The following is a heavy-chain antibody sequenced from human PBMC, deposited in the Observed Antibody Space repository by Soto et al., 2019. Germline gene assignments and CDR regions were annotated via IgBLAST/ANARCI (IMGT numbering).Heavy chain of an antibody. CDR3: ARVLGEVSAM. D-gene: IGHD2-21*02. V-gene: IGHV3-21*01. J-gene: IGHJ4*02. Sequence: EVQLVESGGDLVKPGGSLRLSCAASGFPLRSSSMNWVRQAPGKGLEWLSSISSSSSYIFYADSVKGRFTISRDNAKNSLYLQMNSLRAEDTAVYYCARVLGEVSAMWGQGTLVTVSS. CDR1: GFPLRSSS. CDR2: ISSSSSYI.